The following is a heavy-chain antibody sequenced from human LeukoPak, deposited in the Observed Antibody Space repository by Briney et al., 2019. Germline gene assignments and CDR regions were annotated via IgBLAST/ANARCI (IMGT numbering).Heavy chain of an antibody. CDR1: GGSISSSSYH. CDR3: ARRVSSWLPENWFDP. CDR2: IYYSGST. V-gene: IGHV4-39*01. D-gene: IGHD6-13*01. Sequence: SETLSLTCTVSGGSISSSSYHGGWIRQPPGKGLEWIGSIYYSGSTYYNPSLKSRVTISVDTSKNQFSLKLSSVTAADTAVYYCARRVSSWLPENWFDPWGQGTLVTVSS. J-gene: IGHJ5*02.